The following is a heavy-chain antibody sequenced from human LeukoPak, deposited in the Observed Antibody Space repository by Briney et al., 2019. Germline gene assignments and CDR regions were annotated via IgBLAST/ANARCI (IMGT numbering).Heavy chain of an antibody. CDR3: ARGTAGHGDY. D-gene: IGHD1-1*01. CDR2: ICSSCPPI. J-gene: IGHJ4*02. CDR1: GFTFSSYE. V-gene: IGHV3-48*03. Sequence: GGSLRLSCAASGFTFSSYEMNWVRQAPGKGLEWVSYICSSCPPIFYADSVKGRFTVSRDNAKNSLYLQMNRLRAEDTAIYYCARGTAGHGDYWGQGTLVTVSS.